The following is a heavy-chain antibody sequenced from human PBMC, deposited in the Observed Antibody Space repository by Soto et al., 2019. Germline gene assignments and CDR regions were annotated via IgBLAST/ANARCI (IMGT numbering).Heavy chain of an antibody. CDR3: ARDPSIRSPPDY. V-gene: IGHV3-11*05. D-gene: IGHD3-3*02. CDR2: ISSTGSYT. Sequence: QVQLVESGGGLVKPGGSLRLSCAASGFTFNDYYMTWIRQAPGTGLEWVSYISSTGSYTKYADSVKGRFTISRDNAKNSLYLQMDSLRDEDTGIYHCARDPSIRSPPDYWGRGTQVTVSS. J-gene: IGHJ4*02. CDR1: GFTFNDYY.